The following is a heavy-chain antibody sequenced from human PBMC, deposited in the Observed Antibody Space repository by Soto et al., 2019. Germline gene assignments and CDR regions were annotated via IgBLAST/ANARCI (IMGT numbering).Heavy chain of an antibody. Sequence: APAKVSCKDPGYTFTSYAISWVRQAPGQGLEWMGWINPNSGGTNYAQKFQGWVTMTRDTSISTAYMELSRLRSDDTAVYYCARGIVGAPDDYWGQGTLVTVSS. CDR2: INPNSGGT. V-gene: IGHV1-2*04. D-gene: IGHD1-26*01. CDR3: ARGIVGAPDDY. CDR1: GYTFTSYA. J-gene: IGHJ4*02.